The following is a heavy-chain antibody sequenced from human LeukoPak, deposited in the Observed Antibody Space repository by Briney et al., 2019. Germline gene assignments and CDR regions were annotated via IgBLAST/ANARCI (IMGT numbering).Heavy chain of an antibody. V-gene: IGHV1-2*02. CDR3: ASSLNYGDYVFDY. D-gene: IGHD4-17*01. J-gene: IGHJ4*02. CDR1: GYTFTGYY. CDR2: INPNSGGT. Sequence: ASVKVSCKASGYTFTGYYMHWVRQAPGQGLEWMGWINPNSGGTNYAQKFQGRVTMTRDTSISTAYMELSRLRPDDTAVYYCASSLNYGDYVFDYWGQGTLVTVSS.